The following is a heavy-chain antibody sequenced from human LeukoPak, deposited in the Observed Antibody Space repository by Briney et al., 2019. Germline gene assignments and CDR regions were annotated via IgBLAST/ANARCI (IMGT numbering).Heavy chain of an antibody. V-gene: IGHV3-21*01. J-gene: IGHJ4*02. CDR1: GFTFSSYS. CDR2: ISSSSSYI. CDR3: ARDLRKYCSGGSCYSPLDY. Sequence: GGSLRLSCAASGFTFSSYSMNWVRQAPGKGLEWVSSISSSSSYIYYADSVKGRFTISRDNAKNSLYLQMNSLRAEDTAVYYCARDLRKYCSGGSCYSPLDYWGQGTLVTVSS. D-gene: IGHD2-15*01.